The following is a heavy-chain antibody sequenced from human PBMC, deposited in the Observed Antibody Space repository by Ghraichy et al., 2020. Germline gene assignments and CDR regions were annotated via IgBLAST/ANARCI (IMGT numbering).Heavy chain of an antibody. J-gene: IGHJ4*02. V-gene: IGHV3-49*03. CDR2: LGNKASGGTT. Sequence: GGSLRLSCTASGFTFDDYAVSWFRQTPGKWLEWVAFLGNKASGGTTEYAASVKGRFTISRDDSKIIAYLQMNSLKTGDTGVYYCTRDRSTPPRFDLWGQGTLVTVSS. CDR1: GFTFDDYA. D-gene: IGHD6-6*01. CDR3: TRDRSTPPRFDL.